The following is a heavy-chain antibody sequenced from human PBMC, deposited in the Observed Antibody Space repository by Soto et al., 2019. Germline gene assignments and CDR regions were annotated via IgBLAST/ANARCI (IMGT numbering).Heavy chain of an antibody. CDR3: ERGRYSSSWYGMDV. CDR2: INHSGST. J-gene: IGHJ6*02. V-gene: IGHV4-34*01. Sequence: SETLSLTCAVYGGSFSGYYWSWIRQPPGKGLEWIGEINHSGSTNYNPSLKSRVTISVDTSKNQFSLKLSSVTAADTAVYYCERGRYSSSWYGMDVWGQGTTVTVSS. D-gene: IGHD6-13*01. CDR1: GGSFSGYY.